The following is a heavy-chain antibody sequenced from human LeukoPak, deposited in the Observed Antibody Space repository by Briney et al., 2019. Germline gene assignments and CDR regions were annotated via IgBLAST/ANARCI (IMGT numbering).Heavy chain of an antibody. V-gene: IGHV3-7*03. CDR3: AKAPVTTCRGAYCYPFDY. D-gene: IGHD2-21*01. Sequence: GSLRLSCAASGFTFTTYWMSWVRQAPGKGLEWVANIKQDGTEKYYVDSVKGRFTISRDSSKNTLFLQMNRLRPEDAAVYYCAKAPVTTCRGAYCYPFDYWGQGTLVTVSS. CDR1: GFTFTTYW. CDR2: IKQDGTEK. J-gene: IGHJ4*02.